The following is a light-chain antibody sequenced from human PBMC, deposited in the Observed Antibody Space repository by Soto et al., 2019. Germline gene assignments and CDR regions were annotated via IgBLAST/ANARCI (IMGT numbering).Light chain of an antibody. J-gene: IGKJ1*01. CDR2: KAS. V-gene: IGKV1-5*03. CDR3: QQYESFPRT. CDR1: QSINNW. Sequence: DIQMTQSPSTLSASVGDRVTITCRASQSINNWLAWYQQKPGKASKLFIFKASTLEIGVPSRFSGSGSGTEFTLSISSLQPHDFATYYCQQYESFPRTFVQGTQVEIK.